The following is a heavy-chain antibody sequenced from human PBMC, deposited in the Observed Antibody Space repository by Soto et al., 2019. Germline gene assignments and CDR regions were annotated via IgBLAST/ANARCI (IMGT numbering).Heavy chain of an antibody. D-gene: IGHD5-12*01. CDR1: GYTFTSYC. CDR2: ISAYNGNT. Sequence: ASVKVSCKASGYTFTSYCISWVLEAPGQGLEWMGWISAYNGNTNYAQKLQGRVTMTTDTSTSTAYMELRSLRSDDTAVYYCARGYSGYDYAFDIWGQGTMVTVSS. V-gene: IGHV1-18*01. J-gene: IGHJ3*02. CDR3: ARGYSGYDYAFDI.